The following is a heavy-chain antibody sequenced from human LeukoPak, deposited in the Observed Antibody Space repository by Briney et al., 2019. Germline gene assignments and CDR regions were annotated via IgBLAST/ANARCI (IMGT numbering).Heavy chain of an antibody. D-gene: IGHD6-13*01. Sequence: PSETLSLTCAVYGGTFSGYYWSWIRQPPGQGLEWIGEINHSGTTNYNPSLKSRVTISIDTSKNQFSLKLSSVTAADTGVYYCASSRGYSSSLWYYYMDVWGKGTTVTVSS. CDR3: ASSRGYSSSLWYYYMDV. CDR2: INHSGTT. J-gene: IGHJ6*03. V-gene: IGHV4-34*01. CDR1: GGTFSGYY.